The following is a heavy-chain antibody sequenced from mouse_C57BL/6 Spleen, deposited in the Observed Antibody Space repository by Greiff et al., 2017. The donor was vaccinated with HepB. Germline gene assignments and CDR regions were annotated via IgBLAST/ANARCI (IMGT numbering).Heavy chain of an antibody. CDR1: GYTFTSYW. CDR2: IYPGSGST. J-gene: IGHJ3*01. V-gene: IGHV1-55*01. D-gene: IGHD2-4*01. CDR3: ARNDYDWTWFAY. Sequence: QVQLKQPGAELVKPGASVKMSCKASGYTFTSYWITWVKQRPGQGLEWIGDIYPGSGSTNYNEKFKSKATLTVDTSSSTAYMQLSSLTSEDSAVYYCARNDYDWTWFAYRGQGTLVTVSA.